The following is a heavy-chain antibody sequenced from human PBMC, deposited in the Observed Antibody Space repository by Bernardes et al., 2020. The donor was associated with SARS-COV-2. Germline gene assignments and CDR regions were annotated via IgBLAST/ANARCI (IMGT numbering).Heavy chain of an antibody. D-gene: IGHD1-1*01. Sequence: GGSLRLSCAASGFTFSTFCMHWVRQTPGRGLVWVSRITPDGSGTDYADSVKGRFIISRDNSKNTLYLQMNSLRAEDTAVYYCATGGNGASAPGMDVWCQGTTVTVSS. CDR1: GFTFSTFC. V-gene: IGHV3-74*01. CDR3: ATGGNGASAPGMDV. CDR2: ITPDGSGT. J-gene: IGHJ6*02.